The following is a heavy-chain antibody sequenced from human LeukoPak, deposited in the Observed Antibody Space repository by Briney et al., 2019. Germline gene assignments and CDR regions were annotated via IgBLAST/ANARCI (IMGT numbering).Heavy chain of an antibody. CDR1: GFTFSSYS. CDR2: ISSSSSYI. J-gene: IGHJ4*02. V-gene: IGHV3-21*01. CDR3: ARATFTGDYFDY. Sequence: PGGSLRLSCAASGFTFSSYSMNWVRQAPGKGLEWVSSISSSSSYIYYADSVKGRFTISRDNAKNSLYLQMNSLRAEDTAVYYCARATFTGDYFDYWGQGTLVTVSS. D-gene: IGHD3-16*01.